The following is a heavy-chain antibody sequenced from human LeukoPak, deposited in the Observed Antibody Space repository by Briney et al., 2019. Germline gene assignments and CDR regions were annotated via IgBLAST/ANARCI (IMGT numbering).Heavy chain of an antibody. J-gene: IGHJ4*02. V-gene: IGHV3-23*01. D-gene: IGHD1-20*01. CDR3: LGNWC. CDR1: GFTFSSST. Sequence: GGSLRLSCAASGFTFSSSTMGWVRQAPGKGLEWVSSISGSGGSTYYADFVKGRFTVSRDNSKNTLYLHMNSLTFEDTAVYYCLGNWCWGQGTLVTVSS. CDR2: ISGSGGST.